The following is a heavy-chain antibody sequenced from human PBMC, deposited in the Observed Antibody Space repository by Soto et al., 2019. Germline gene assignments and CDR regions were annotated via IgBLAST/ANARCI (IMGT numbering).Heavy chain of an antibody. CDR1: GGSISSSSYY. J-gene: IGHJ5*02. Sequence: SETLSLTCTVSGGSISSSSYYWGWIRQPPGKGLEWIGSIYYSGSTYYNPSLKSRVTISVDTSKNQFSLKLRSVTAADTAVYYCARTRQWARHWFDPWGQGTLVTVSS. CDR2: IYYSGST. D-gene: IGHD1-26*01. V-gene: IGHV4-39*01. CDR3: ARTRQWARHWFDP.